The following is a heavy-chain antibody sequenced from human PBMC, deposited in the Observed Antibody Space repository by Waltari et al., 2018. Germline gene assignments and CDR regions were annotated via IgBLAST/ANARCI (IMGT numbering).Heavy chain of an antibody. CDR3: AKAYIGGSSRWYYFDY. V-gene: IGHV3-23*01. CDR1: GFTFSNYA. Sequence: EVQLLESGGGLVQPGGSLRLSCAASGFTFSNYAMTWVRQAPDKGLEWVSVVGTGGINTYYAESVKGRFTISRDNSKNTVYLQMNSLRAEDTALYYCAKAYIGGSSRWYYFDYWGQGTLVTVSS. J-gene: IGHJ4*02. CDR2: VGTGGINT. D-gene: IGHD6-13*01.